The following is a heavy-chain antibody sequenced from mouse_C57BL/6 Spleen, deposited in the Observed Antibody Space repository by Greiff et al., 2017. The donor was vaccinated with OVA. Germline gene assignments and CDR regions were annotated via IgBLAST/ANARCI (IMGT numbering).Heavy chain of an antibody. Sequence: EVMLVESGGGLVKPGGSLKLSCAASGFTFSDYGMHWVRQAPEKGLEWVAYISSGSSTIYFADTVKGRFTISRDNAKNTLFLHMTSLRSEDTAMYCCARTPCNHPFDYWGQGTTLTVSS. CDR1: GFTFSDYG. D-gene: IGHD2-1*01. CDR3: ARTPCNHPFDY. V-gene: IGHV5-17*01. CDR2: ISSGSSTI. J-gene: IGHJ2*01.